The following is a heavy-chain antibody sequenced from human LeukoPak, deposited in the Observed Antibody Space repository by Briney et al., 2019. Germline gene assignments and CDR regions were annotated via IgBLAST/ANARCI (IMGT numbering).Heavy chain of an antibody. J-gene: IGHJ4*02. CDR2: IYYSGST. V-gene: IGHV4-61*01. Sequence: SETLSLTCTVTGTSIRSGSYYWSWIRQPPGKGLEWIGYIYYSGSTNYNPSLKSRVTISVDTSKNQFSLKLSSVTAADTAVYYCARDGDYYDSSGFDYWGQGTLVTVSS. D-gene: IGHD3-22*01. CDR3: ARDGDYYDSSGFDY. CDR1: GTSIRSGSYY.